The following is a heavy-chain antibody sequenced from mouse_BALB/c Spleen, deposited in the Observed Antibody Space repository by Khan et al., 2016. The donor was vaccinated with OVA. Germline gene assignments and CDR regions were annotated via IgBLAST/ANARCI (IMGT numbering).Heavy chain of an antibody. CDR2: INTHSGVP. V-gene: IGHV9-4*02. CDR1: GYTFTTAG. D-gene: IGHD2-14*01. J-gene: IGHJ4*01. Sequence: QIQLVQSGPELKKPGETVRISCKASGYTFTTAGIQWVQKMPGKGLKWIGWINTHSGVPKYAEDFKGRFAFSLEISVSTAYLQITNLKNEDTATYYCARGDAAYYRNDVGAMEYWGQGTSVTVSS. CDR3: ARGDAAYYRNDVGAMEY.